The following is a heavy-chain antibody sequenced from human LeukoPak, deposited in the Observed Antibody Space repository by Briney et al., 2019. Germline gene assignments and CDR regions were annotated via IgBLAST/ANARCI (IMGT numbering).Heavy chain of an antibody. D-gene: IGHD2-15*01. CDR3: VRDYFCSGGTCDDCFDP. CDR2: ISTYDHDT. J-gene: IGHJ5*02. Sequence: ASVKVSCKASGYTFTNYSISWVRQAPGQRLEWMAWISTYDHDTNYAQKFRGRVTMTTDTSTSTAYMELRSLGSDDTAVYYCVRDYFCSGGTCDDCFDPWGQGTLVTVSS. CDR1: GYTFTNYS. V-gene: IGHV1-18*01.